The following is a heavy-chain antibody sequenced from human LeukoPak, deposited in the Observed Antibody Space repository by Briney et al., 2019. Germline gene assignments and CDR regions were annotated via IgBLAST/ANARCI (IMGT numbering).Heavy chain of an antibody. CDR2: IKQDGSEK. V-gene: IGHV3-7*01. CDR1: GFSFSSNS. D-gene: IGHD3-10*01. CDR3: ARVRIPWFGGNWFDP. J-gene: IGHJ5*02. Sequence: GGSPRLSCAASGFSFSSNSMSWVRQAPGKGLEWVANIKQDGSEKYYVDSVKGRFTISRDNAKNSLYLQMNSLRAEDTAVYYCARVRIPWFGGNWFDPWGQGTLVTVSS.